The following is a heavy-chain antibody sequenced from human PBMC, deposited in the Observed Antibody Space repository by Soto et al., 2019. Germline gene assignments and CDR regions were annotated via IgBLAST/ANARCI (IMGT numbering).Heavy chain of an antibody. CDR2: ISSSSRTT. V-gene: IGHV3-48*01. D-gene: IGHD3-22*01. CDR1: GFTLSSYS. J-gene: IGHJ4*02. CDR3: VRGEVTLDSYDRSESYYPDY. Sequence: EVQLVESGGGLVQPGGSLRLSCVASGFTLSSYSMNWVRQVPGKGLEWVSYISSSSRTTSYADSVKGRFTISRDNAKNSLYLEMNGMGGEDTAVYYCVRGEVTLDSYDRSESYYPDYWGQGTLVTVSS.